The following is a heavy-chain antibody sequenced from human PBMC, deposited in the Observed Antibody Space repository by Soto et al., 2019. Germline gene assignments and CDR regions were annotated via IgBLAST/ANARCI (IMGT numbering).Heavy chain of an antibody. J-gene: IGHJ6*02. V-gene: IGHV3-7*05. D-gene: IGHD5-18*01. CDR1: GFTFRTYW. CDR3: ARDGSTSWYSYAYHGTDV. CDR2: INQDGSEK. Sequence: EVQLVESGGGLVQPGGSLRLSCGASGFTFRTYWLSWVRQVPGKGLEWVANINQDGSEKNYVDSVKGGFTISRDNAKNSLYLPMRSRRAQGTALYYCARDGSTSWYSYAYHGTDVWGQGTTVTVSS.